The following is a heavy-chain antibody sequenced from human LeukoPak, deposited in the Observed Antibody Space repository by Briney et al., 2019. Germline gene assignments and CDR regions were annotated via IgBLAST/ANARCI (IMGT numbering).Heavy chain of an antibody. CDR2: ISGSGGST. Sequence: GGSLRLSCAASGFTFSSYAMSWVRQAPGKGLEWVSAISGSGGSTYYADSVKGRFTISRDNSKNTLYLQMNSLRAEDTAVYYCAKDRVFYYDSSGPEGPFDYWGQGTLVTVSS. V-gene: IGHV3-23*01. CDR3: AKDRVFYYDSSGPEGPFDY. CDR1: GFTFSSYA. J-gene: IGHJ4*02. D-gene: IGHD3-22*01.